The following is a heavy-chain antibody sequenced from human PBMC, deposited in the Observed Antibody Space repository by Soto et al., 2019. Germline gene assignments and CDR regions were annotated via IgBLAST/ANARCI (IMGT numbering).Heavy chain of an antibody. CDR3: AKESFRPERVMVYFDY. Sequence: GGSLRLSCAASGFTFSSYAMSWVRQAPGKGLEWVSAISGSGGSTYYADSVKGRFTISRDNSKNTLYLQMNSLRAEDTAVYYCAKESFRPERVMVYFDYWGQGTLVTVSS. V-gene: IGHV3-23*01. CDR1: GFTFSSYA. D-gene: IGHD3-10*01. CDR2: ISGSGGST. J-gene: IGHJ4*02.